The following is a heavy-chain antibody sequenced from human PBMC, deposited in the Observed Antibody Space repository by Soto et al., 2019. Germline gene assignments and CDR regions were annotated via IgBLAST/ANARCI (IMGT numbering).Heavy chain of an antibody. CDR2: ISYDGDNK. CDR3: ARDGGSGDPDGYYYYYYGLDV. Sequence: QPGGSLRLSCAASGFTFSSYPVHWFRQAPGKGLQWVAVISYDGDNKYYADPVKGRFTISRDNSKNTLYLQMNNLRPEDTAVYYRARDGGSGDPDGYYYYYYGLDVWGQGTPVTVAS. CDR1: GFTFSSYP. D-gene: IGHD5-18*01. J-gene: IGHJ6*02. V-gene: IGHV3-30-3*01.